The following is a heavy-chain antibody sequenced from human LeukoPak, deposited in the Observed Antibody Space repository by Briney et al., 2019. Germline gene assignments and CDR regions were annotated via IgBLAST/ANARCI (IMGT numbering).Heavy chain of an antibody. CDR3: ARDFNELGTTIEVAGWFDP. D-gene: IGHD6-19*01. Sequence: ASVKVSCKASGYTFTNYYIHWVRQAPGPGLEWMGIIHPSGGTTNYARKFQDRVTMTRDTSTSTVYMELSSLRSEDTAVYYCARDFNELGTTIEVAGWFDPWGQGTLVTVSS. CDR2: IHPSGGTT. J-gene: IGHJ5*02. CDR1: GYTFTNYY. V-gene: IGHV1-46*01.